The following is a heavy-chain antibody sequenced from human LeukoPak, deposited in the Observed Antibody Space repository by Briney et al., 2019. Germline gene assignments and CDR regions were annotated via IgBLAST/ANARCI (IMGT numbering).Heavy chain of an antibody. CDR3: ARGDSGSYSRPFDY. Sequence: PGGSLSLSCAAPGFTFSSYWMHWVRQAPGKGLEWVASINQDGSTKNHVDSVKGRFTISRDNAKNSLYLQMNSLRAEDTAVYYCARGDSGSYSRPFDYWGQGTLVTVSS. J-gene: IGHJ4*02. D-gene: IGHD1-26*01. V-gene: IGHV3-7*01. CDR1: GFTFSSYW. CDR2: INQDGSTK.